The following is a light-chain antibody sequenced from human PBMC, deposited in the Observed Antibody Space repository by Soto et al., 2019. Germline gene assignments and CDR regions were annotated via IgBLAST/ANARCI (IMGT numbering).Light chain of an antibody. J-gene: IGKJ4*01. CDR3: QQYARSPLT. CDR2: AAS. V-gene: IGKV1-9*01. CDR1: QGISSY. Sequence: IQLTQSPSSLSASVGDRVTITCRASQGISSYLAWYQQKPGKAPKLLIYAASTLQSGVPSRFSGSGSGTDFTLTISSLQPEDFAVYYCQQYARSPLTFGGGTKVEIK.